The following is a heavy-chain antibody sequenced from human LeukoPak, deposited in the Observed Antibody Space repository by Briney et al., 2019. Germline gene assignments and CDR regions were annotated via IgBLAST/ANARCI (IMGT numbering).Heavy chain of an antibody. CDR1: GFTFSSYE. J-gene: IGHJ6*03. CDR2: ISSSGSTI. V-gene: IGHV3-48*03. CDR3: ARATYSSSWYSGYYYYYMDV. Sequence: PGGSLRLSCAVSGFTFSSYEMNWARQAPGKGLGWVSYISSSGSTIYYADSVKGRFTISRDNAKNSLYLQMNSLRAEDTAVYYCARATYSSSWYSGYYYYYMDVWGKGATVTISS. D-gene: IGHD6-13*01.